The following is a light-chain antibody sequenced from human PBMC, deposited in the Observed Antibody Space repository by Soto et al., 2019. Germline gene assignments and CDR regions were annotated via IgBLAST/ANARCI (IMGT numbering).Light chain of an antibody. CDR3: QQYNNWPPIT. V-gene: IGKV3-15*01. Sequence: IVLTQSPATLSLSPGERATLSCRASQSISNYLAWYQQKPGQAPRLLIYDTSTRATGIPARFSGSGSGTEFTLTISSLQSEDFAVYYCQQYNNWPPITFGQGRRLAIK. J-gene: IGKJ5*01. CDR1: QSISNY. CDR2: DTS.